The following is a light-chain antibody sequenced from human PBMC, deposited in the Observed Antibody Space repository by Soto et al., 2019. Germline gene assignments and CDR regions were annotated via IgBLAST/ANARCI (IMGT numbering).Light chain of an antibody. CDR1: QSISSW. J-gene: IGKJ5*01. CDR2: DAS. Sequence: DIPRTQSPSTLSASVGDRVNITGRASQSISSWLAWYQQKPWKAHKLLIFDASSLESGVPSRFSGSGSGTELTLTISGLQPDDFATYYCQQNYSPPPITFGQGTRLEIK. V-gene: IGKV1-5*01. CDR3: QQNYSPPPIT.